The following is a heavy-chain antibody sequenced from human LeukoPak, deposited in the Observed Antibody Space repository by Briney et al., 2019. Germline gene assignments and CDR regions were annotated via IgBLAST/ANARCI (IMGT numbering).Heavy chain of an antibody. J-gene: IGHJ3*02. V-gene: IGHV1-2*02. CDR3: ATQSSFDWLDAFDI. CDR2: INPNSGGT. Sequence: ASVEVSCKASGYTFTGYYMHWVRQAPGQGLEWMGWINPNSGGTNYAQKFQGRVTMTEDTSTDTAYMELSSLRSEDTAVYYCATQSSFDWLDAFDIWGQGTMVTVSS. D-gene: IGHD3-9*01. CDR1: GYTFTGYY.